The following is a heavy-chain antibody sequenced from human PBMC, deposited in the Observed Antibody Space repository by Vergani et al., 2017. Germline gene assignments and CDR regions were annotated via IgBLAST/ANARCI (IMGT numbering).Heavy chain of an antibody. CDR2: ISSSGSTI. CDR1: GFTFSSYE. J-gene: IGHJ4*02. D-gene: IGHD3-10*01. CDR3: ASLMVRRVIVDY. Sequence: EVQLVESGGGLVQPGGSLRLSCAASGFTFSSYEMNWVRQAPGKGLEWVSYISSSGSTIYYADSVKGRFTISRDNAKNSLYLKMNSLRAEDTAVYYCASLMVRRVIVDYWGQGTLVTVSS. V-gene: IGHV3-48*03.